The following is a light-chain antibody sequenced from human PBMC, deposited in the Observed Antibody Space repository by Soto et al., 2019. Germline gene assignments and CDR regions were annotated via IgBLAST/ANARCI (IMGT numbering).Light chain of an antibody. Sequence: DIVMTQSPDSLAVSLCERATFNCKSIQSILDRSKNKYYLAWYQQKSGQPPKMLIYWASLRESGVPARLTGSGSGTDFNLTISSLQAEDVAVYYCQKYFTSPWTCGQGTKVDIK. J-gene: IGKJ1*01. V-gene: IGKV4-1*01. CDR2: WAS. CDR1: QSILDRSKNKYY. CDR3: QKYFTSPWT.